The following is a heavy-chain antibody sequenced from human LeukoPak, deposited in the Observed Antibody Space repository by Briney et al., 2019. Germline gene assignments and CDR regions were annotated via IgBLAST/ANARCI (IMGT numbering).Heavy chain of an antibody. D-gene: IGHD5-24*01. CDR3: ARDQRRGEEMATILYYYYGMDV. J-gene: IGHJ6*02. CDR2: ISAYNGNT. V-gene: IGHV1-18*01. CDR1: GYTFTSYG. Sequence: ASVKVSCKASGYTFTSYGISWVRQAPGQGLEWMGWISAYNGNTNYAQKLQGRVTMTTDTSTSTAYMELRSLRSDDTAVYYCARDQRRGEEMATILYYYYGMDVWAQGTTVTVSS.